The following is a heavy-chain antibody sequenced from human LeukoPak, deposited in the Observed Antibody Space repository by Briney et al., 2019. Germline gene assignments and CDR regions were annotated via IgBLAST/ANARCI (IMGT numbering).Heavy chain of an antibody. Sequence: GVSLRLSCAASGITFSSYAMSWVRQAPGKGLEWVSGISGSAGHTYYADSVKGRFTIYRDNSKSTLYLQMNSLRADDTAVYYCAKSAGYTASQVDSWGQGTLVTVSS. CDR2: ISGSAGHT. CDR3: AKSAGYTASQVDS. D-gene: IGHD6-13*01. V-gene: IGHV3-23*01. CDR1: GITFSSYA. J-gene: IGHJ4*02.